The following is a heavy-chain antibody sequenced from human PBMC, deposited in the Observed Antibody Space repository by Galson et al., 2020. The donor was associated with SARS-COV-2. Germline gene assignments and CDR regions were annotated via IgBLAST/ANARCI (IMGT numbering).Heavy chain of an antibody. CDR3: ARHKWAVAGTLHAIDV. CDR1: GGSISSTPYY. Sequence: SETLSLTCTVSGGSISSTPYYWAWTAQPPGTGLEWFGSSNYRGSTFYNSSLKTRVTISVDTSKNHFSVKLISVTAADTALYYCARHKWAVAGTLHAIDVWGQGTMVTVSS. J-gene: IGHJ3*01. CDR2: SNYRGST. V-gene: IGHV4-39*01. D-gene: IGHD6-19*01.